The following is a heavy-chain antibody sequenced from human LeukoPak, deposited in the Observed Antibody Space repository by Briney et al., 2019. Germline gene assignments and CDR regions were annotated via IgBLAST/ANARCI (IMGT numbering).Heavy chain of an antibody. V-gene: IGHV3-64D*09. Sequence: QTGGSLRLSCSASGFTFSNFAVHWVRQAPGKGLEYVSAISSNGGSTYYADSVKGRFTISRDNSKNTLYLQMTSLRPEDTAVYYCVKVDVRYYFDYWGQGTLVTVSS. CDR2: ISSNGGST. CDR3: VKVDVRYYFDY. J-gene: IGHJ4*02. CDR1: GFTFSNFA. D-gene: IGHD2-8*01.